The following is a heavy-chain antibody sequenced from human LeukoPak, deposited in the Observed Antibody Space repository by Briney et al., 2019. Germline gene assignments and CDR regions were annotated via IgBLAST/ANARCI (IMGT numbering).Heavy chain of an antibody. D-gene: IGHD2-15*01. CDR2: IWYDGSNK. Sequence: QPGGSLRLSCAASGSTFSSYGMHWVRQAPGKGLEWVAVIWYDGSNKYYADSVKGRFTIFRDNSKNTLYLQMNSLRAEDTAVYYCAREYCSGGSCYYYYGMDVWGQGTTVTVSS. CDR3: AREYCSGGSCYYYYGMDV. V-gene: IGHV3-33*01. J-gene: IGHJ6*02. CDR1: GSTFSSYG.